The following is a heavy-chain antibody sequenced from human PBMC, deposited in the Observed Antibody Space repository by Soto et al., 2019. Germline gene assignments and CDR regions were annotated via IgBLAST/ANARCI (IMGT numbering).Heavy chain of an antibody. J-gene: IGHJ3*01. Sequence: QVQLVEAGGGVVQPGRSLRLSCAASGFTFSSYGMHWVRQAPGKGLAWVAVIWYDGSNKYYADSVKGRFTISRDNSKNTLYLQMNSRSAEDTAVYFCASEAEDYYDSSCYYEGAVDVWGQGTMVTVSA. CDR2: IWYDGSNK. V-gene: IGHV3-33*01. D-gene: IGHD3-22*01. CDR1: GFTFSSYG. CDR3: ASEAEDYYDSSCYYEGAVDV.